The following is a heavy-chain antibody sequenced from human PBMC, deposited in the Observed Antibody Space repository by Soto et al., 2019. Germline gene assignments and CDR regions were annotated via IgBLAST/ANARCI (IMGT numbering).Heavy chain of an antibody. J-gene: IGHJ4*02. D-gene: IGHD3-22*01. Sequence: PWGSLRLSCAASGFTFSNYAMTWVRQAPGKGLEWVSAISGTGGRTYYADSVKGRFTISRDNSKNTLYLQMNSLTAEDTAVYHCAKYYYDSSGSFDYWGQGTLVTVSS. V-gene: IGHV3-23*01. CDR1: GFTFSNYA. CDR2: ISGTGGRT. CDR3: AKYYYDSSGSFDY.